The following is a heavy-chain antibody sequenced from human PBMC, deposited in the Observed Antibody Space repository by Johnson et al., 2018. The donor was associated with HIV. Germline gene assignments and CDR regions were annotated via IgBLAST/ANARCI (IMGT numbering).Heavy chain of an antibody. J-gene: IGHJ3*01. CDR1: GCTFSSYD. CDR2: IGPAGDT. Sequence: VQLVESGGGLVQPGGSLRLSCAASGCTFSSYDMHWVRQATGKGLEWVSTIGPAGDTYYPGSVKGRFTISRDNSKNTLYLQMNSLRAEDTAVYYCARRDSGSLSFDLWGQGTMVIVSS. V-gene: IGHV3-13*01. D-gene: IGHD1-26*01. CDR3: ARRDSGSLSFDL.